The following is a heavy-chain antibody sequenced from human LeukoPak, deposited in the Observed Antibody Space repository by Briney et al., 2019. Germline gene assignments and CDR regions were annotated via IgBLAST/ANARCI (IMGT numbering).Heavy chain of an antibody. V-gene: IGHV3-21*01. J-gene: IGHJ4*02. Sequence: GGSLRLYCAASGFTFSSYSMNWVRQAPGKGLEWVSSISSSSSYIYYADSAKGRFTISRDNAKNSLYLQMNSLRAEDTAVYYCASEVPHGLRYFDWWGQGTLVTVPS. D-gene: IGHD3-9*01. CDR3: ASEVPHGLRYFDW. CDR2: ISSSSSYI. CDR1: GFTFSSYS.